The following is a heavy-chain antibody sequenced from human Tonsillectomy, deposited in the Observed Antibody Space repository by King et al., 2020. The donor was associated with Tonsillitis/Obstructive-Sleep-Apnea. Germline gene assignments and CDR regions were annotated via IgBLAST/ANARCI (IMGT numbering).Heavy chain of an antibody. V-gene: IGHV3-30*04. CDR3: ARGGEVGCSSTRCSNFDY. CDR1: GFTFSTYA. CDR2: ISDDGTTE. Sequence: VQLVESGGGVVQPGRSLRLSCAASGFTFSTYAMHWVRQAPGKGLEWVAVISDDGTTEYYADSVKGRFTISRDNSKNTLYLQMSSLRAEDTAQYYCARGGEVGCSSTRCSNFDYWGQGTLVTVSS. J-gene: IGHJ4*02. D-gene: IGHD2-2*01.